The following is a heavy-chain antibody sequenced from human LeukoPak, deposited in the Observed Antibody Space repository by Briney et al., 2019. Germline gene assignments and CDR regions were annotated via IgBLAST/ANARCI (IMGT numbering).Heavy chain of an antibody. J-gene: IGHJ4*02. V-gene: IGHV1-18*01. Sequence: ASVKVSCKASGYTFTSYAMNWVRQAPGQGLEWMGWISSYNGNTNYAQKFQGRVTMTTDTSTSTAYLEVRSLRSDDTAVYYCARDLDYDILTGYYLSLNPHDYWGQGTLVTVSS. CDR3: ARDLDYDILTGYYLSLNPHDY. D-gene: IGHD3-9*01. CDR1: GYTFTSYA. CDR2: ISSYNGNT.